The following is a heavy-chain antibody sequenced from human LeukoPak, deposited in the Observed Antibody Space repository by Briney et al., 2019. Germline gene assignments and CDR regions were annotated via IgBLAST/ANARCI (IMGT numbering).Heavy chain of an antibody. CDR1: GFTFSSYS. CDR2: ISNSSSYI. CDR3: ARDILCSGGSCYSSYNWFDP. Sequence: GGPLRLSCAASGFTFSSYSMNWVRQAPGKGLGWVSSISNSSSYIYYADSVKGRFTISRDNAKNSLYLQMNSLRAEDTAVYYCARDILCSGGSCYSSYNWFDPWGQGTLVTVSS. J-gene: IGHJ5*02. V-gene: IGHV3-21*01. D-gene: IGHD2-15*01.